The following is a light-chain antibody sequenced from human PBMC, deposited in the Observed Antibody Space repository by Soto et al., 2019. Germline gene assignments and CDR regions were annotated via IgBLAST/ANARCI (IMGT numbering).Light chain of an antibody. Sequence: DIQMTQSPSTLSASVGDRVTITCRASQSISVCLAGYQQKPGRAPKLLMYRSSTLATGVPSRCSGGGSGTEFTLAISSLQPDDRATSYCQEYNSYSRTFGQGTKVEIK. CDR3: QEYNSYSRT. CDR2: RSS. V-gene: IGKV1-5*03. J-gene: IGKJ1*01. CDR1: QSISVC.